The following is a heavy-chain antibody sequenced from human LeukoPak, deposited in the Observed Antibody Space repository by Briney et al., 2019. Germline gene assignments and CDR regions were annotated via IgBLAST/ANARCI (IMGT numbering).Heavy chain of an antibody. D-gene: IGHD2-21*02. V-gene: IGHV3-30-3*01. CDR1: GFTFSSYA. J-gene: IGHJ4*02. CDR2: ISYDGSNK. CDR3: AREVVVTAI. Sequence: PGGPLRLSCAASGFTFSSYAMHWVRQAPGKGLEWVAVISYDGSNKYYADSVKGRFTISRDNSKNTLYLQMNSLRAEDTAVYYCAREVVVTAIWGQGTLVTVSS.